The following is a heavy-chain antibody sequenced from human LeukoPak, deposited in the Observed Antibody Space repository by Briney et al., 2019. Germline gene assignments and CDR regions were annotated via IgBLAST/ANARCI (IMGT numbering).Heavy chain of an antibody. CDR1: GYSFSSYG. CDR3: ARDQRGIILFGGAESDFDY. J-gene: IGHJ4*02. V-gene: IGHV1-18*01. CDR2: ISADNTNA. D-gene: IGHD3-10*02. Sequence: ASVKVACKTSGYSFSSYGISWVRQAPGQGLEWMGWISADNTNAHYAQKYQDRVTMTTDTSTSTVYLEMRSLRADDTAMYFCARDQRGIILFGGAESDFDYWGQGTLLTVSS.